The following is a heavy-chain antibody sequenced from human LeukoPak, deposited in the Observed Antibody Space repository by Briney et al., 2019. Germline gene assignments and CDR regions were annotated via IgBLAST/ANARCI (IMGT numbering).Heavy chain of an antibody. CDR2: ISSNGGST. V-gene: IGHV3-64*01. CDR3: ARMGSSGYPYYYYYYGMDV. CDR1: GFTFSSYA. J-gene: IGHJ6*02. D-gene: IGHD3-22*01. Sequence: GGSLRLSCAASGFTFSSYAMHWVRQAPGKGLEYVSAISSNGGSTYYANSVKGRFTISRDNSKNTLYLQMGSLRAEDMAVYYCARMGSSGYPYYYYYYGMDVWGQGTTVTVSS.